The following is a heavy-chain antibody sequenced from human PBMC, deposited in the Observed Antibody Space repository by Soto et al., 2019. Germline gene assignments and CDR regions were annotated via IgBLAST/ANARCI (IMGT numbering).Heavy chain of an antibody. CDR2: IKSKTDGGTT. Sequence: GGSLRLSCAASGFTFSNAWMSWVRQAPGKGLEWVGRIKSKTDGGTTDYAAPVKGRFTISRDDSKNTLYLQMNSLKTEDTAVYYCTTEELDILTGQSDYWGQGTLVTVSS. CDR3: TTEELDILTGQSDY. D-gene: IGHD3-9*01. V-gene: IGHV3-15*01. CDR1: GFTFSNAW. J-gene: IGHJ4*02.